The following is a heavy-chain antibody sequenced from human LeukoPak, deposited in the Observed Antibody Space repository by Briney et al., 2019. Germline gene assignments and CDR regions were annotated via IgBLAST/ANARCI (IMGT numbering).Heavy chain of an antibody. J-gene: IGHJ3*02. CDR2: INHSGST. V-gene: IGHV4-34*01. Sequence: SETLSLTCAVYGASFSGYYWTWIRQPPGKGLEWIGEINHSGSTSCNPSLRSRVTISVDTSKNQFSLKLSSVTAADTAVYYCASTTYYYDTSGYTGNAFDIWGQGTMVTVSS. CDR1: GASFSGYY. D-gene: IGHD3-22*01. CDR3: ASTTYYYDTSGYTGNAFDI.